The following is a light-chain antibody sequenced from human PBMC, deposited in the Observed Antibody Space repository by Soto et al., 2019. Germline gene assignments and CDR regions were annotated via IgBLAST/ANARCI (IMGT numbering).Light chain of an antibody. CDR1: QSVRSSY. CDR2: GAS. Sequence: EIVLTQSPGTQSLSPGERATLSCRASQSVRSSYLAWYQQKPGQAPRLLISGASSRATGIPDRLSGSGSGTDFTLTVSRLEPEDFALYYCQQYGNSPITFGQGTRLEIK. CDR3: QQYGNSPIT. V-gene: IGKV3-20*01. J-gene: IGKJ5*01.